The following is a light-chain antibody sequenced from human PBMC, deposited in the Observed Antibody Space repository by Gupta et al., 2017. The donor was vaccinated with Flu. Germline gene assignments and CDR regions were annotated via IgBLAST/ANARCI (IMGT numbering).Light chain of an antibody. CDR1: QSLGESDGDTY. J-gene: IGKJ5*01. CDR2: RVS. CDR3: GQGKQFLPIT. V-gene: IGKV2-24*01. Sequence: DIVLTQTPLSSPVTLGQPASISCRSSQSLGESDGDTYLSWLQQRPGQPPRLLMYRVSNRCAGVYDRFSGRGGGKDVTLKISSGEEEDVGGYYCGQGKQFLPITFGQGTQLEIK.